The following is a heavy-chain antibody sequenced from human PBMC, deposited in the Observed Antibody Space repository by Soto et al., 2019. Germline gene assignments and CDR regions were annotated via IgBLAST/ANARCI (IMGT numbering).Heavy chain of an antibody. V-gene: IGHV1-3*01. CDR3: ARGPLRNWFDP. J-gene: IGHJ5*02. Sequence: SVKVSFKGSRYTFSSYAMHWVRQAPGQRLEWMGWINAGNGNTKYSQKFQGRVTITKNTSASTAYMELSSLRSEDTAVYYCARGPLRNWFDPWGQGTLVTVSS. CDR1: RYTFSSYA. D-gene: IGHD5-12*01. CDR2: INAGNGNT.